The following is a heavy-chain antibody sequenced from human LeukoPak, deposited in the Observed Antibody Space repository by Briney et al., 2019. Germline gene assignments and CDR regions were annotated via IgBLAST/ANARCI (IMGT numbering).Heavy chain of an antibody. J-gene: IGHJ4*02. Sequence: PSETLSLTCTVSGGSISSYYWSWIRQPPGKGLEWIGYIYFNGFTNYNPSLKSRVTISLDTSKNQFSLKVTSVTAADTAVYYCARSGTYQYSSTSDYWGQGTLVTVSS. CDR2: IYFNGFT. CDR3: ARSGTYQYSSTSDY. CDR1: GGSISSYY. D-gene: IGHD6-13*01. V-gene: IGHV4-59*12.